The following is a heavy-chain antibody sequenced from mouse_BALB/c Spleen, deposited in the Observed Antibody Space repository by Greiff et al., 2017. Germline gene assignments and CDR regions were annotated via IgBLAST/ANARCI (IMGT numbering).Heavy chain of an antibody. D-gene: IGHD2-14*01. CDR1: GYTFTSYW. CDR3: ARKEVLYAMDY. Sequence: QVQLQQSGAELVKPGTSVKLSCKASGYTFTSYWINWVKLRPGQGLEWIGDIYPGSGSTNYNQKFKSKATLTVDTSSSTAYMQLSSLASEDSALYYCARKEVLYAMDYWGQGTSVSVAS. J-gene: IGHJ4*01. V-gene: IGHV1-55*01. CDR2: IYPGSGST.